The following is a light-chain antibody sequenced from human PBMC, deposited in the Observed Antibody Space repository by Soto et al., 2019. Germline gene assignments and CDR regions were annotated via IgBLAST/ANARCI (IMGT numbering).Light chain of an antibody. CDR3: TSYSSSSPVV. Sequence: QSALTQPASVSGSPRQSITISCTGTSSDVGLFSYVSWYQQHPGKVPKLIIYEVTNRPSGVSNRFSGSKSGNAASLTISGLQAEDEADYYCTSYSSSSPVVFGGGTQLTVL. CDR1: SSDVGLFSY. J-gene: IGLJ2*01. CDR2: EVT. V-gene: IGLV2-14*01.